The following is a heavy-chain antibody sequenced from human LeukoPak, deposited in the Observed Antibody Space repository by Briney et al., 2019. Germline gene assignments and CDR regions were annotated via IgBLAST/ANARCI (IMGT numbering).Heavy chain of an antibody. Sequence: TGGSLRLSCAASGFTFSSYSMNWVRQAPGKGLEWVSYISSSSSTIYYADSVKGRFTISRDNAKNSLYLQMNSLRAADTAVYYCALGYCSSCYTGPPMDVWGKGTTVTVSS. CDR1: GFTFSSYS. V-gene: IGHV3-48*04. CDR2: ISSSSSTI. D-gene: IGHD2-2*02. J-gene: IGHJ6*04. CDR3: ALGYCSSCYTGPPMDV.